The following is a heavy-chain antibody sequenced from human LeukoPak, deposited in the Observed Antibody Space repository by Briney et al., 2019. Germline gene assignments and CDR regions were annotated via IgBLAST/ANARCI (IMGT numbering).Heavy chain of an antibody. Sequence: SETLSLICTVSGGSISSYYWSWIRQPPGKGLELIWYIYYSGSPTYNPSLKSRVTISVDTSKNQFSLQLSSVTAADTAVYYCAGDVMSTALDAFDVWGQGTMVTVSS. CDR2: IYYSGSP. CDR3: AGDVMSTALDAFDV. D-gene: IGHD1-1*01. V-gene: IGHV4-59*01. J-gene: IGHJ3*01. CDR1: GGSISSYY.